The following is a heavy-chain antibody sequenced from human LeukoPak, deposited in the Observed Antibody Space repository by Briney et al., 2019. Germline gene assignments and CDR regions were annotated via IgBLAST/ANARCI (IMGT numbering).Heavy chain of an antibody. V-gene: IGHV4-39*07. Sequence: SETLSLTYTVSGGSISSSSYYWGWIRQPPGKGLEWIGSIYYSGSTYYNPSLKSRVTISVDTSKNQFSLKLSSVTAADTAVYYCARDLGYYDSSGYYNWFDPWGQGTLVTVSS. CDR2: IYYSGST. J-gene: IGHJ5*02. D-gene: IGHD3-22*01. CDR1: GGSISSSSYY. CDR3: ARDLGYYDSSGYYNWFDP.